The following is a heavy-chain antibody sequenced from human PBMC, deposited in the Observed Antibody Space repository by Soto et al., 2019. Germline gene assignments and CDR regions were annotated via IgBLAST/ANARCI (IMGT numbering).Heavy chain of an antibody. CDR2: IYYSGST. J-gene: IGHJ4*02. V-gene: IGHV4-59*01. CDR3: ARVIAAAGIFDY. CDR1: GGSISSYY. D-gene: IGHD6-13*01. Sequence: PSETLSLTCTVSGGSISSYYWSWIRQPPGKGLEWIGYIYYSGSTNYNPSLKSRVTISVDTSKNQFSLKLSSVTAADTAVYYCARVIAAAGIFDYWGQGTLVTVSS.